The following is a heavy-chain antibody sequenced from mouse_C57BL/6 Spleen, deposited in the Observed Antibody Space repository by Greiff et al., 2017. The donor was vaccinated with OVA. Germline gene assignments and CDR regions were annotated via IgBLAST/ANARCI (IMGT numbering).Heavy chain of an antibody. D-gene: IGHD1-1*01. V-gene: IGHV1-52*01. J-gene: IGHJ1*03. CDR2: IDPSDSET. CDR3: ASGFYYGSSYGYFDV. Sequence: VQLQQPGAELVRPGSSVKLSCKASGYTFTSYWMHWVKQRPIQGLEWIGNIDPSDSETHYNQKFKDKATLTVDKSSSTAYMQLSSLTSEDSAVYYCASGFYYGSSYGYFDVWGTGTTVTVSS. CDR1: GYTFTSYW.